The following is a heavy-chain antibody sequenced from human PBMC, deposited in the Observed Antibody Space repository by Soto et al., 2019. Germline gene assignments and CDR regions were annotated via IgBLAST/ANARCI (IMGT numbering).Heavy chain of an antibody. J-gene: IGHJ4*02. V-gene: IGHV3-9*01. D-gene: IGHD5-12*01. CDR2: ISWNSGSI. CDR3: AKDMGYDLSPLGYFDY. Sequence: GGSLRLSCAASGFTFDDYAMHWVRQAPGKGLEWVSGISWNSGSIGYADSVKGRFTISRDNARNSLYLQMNSLRSEDTALYYCAKDMGYDLSPLGYFDYWGQGTLVTVSS. CDR1: GFTFDDYA.